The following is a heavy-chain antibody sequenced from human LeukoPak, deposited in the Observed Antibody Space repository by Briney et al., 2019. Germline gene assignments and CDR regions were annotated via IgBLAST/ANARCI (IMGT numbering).Heavy chain of an antibody. CDR1: GVSISSSNSY. CDR3: ARQTGSGLFILP. D-gene: IGHD3/OR15-3a*01. J-gene: IGHJ4*02. Sequence: SETLSLTCTVSGVSISSSNSYWGWIRQPPGKGLEWIGSIYYSGNTYYNASLKSQVSISIDTSKNQFSLRLTSVTAADTAVYYCARQTGSGLFILPGGQGTLVTISS. CDR2: IYYSGNT. V-gene: IGHV4-39*01.